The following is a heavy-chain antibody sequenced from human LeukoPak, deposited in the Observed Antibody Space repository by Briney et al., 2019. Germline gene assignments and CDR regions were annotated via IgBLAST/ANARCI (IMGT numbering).Heavy chain of an antibody. CDR2: INTYSGDT. V-gene: IGHV1-2*02. CDR3: ARGAFFHAFDF. D-gene: IGHD3-3*01. CDR1: GYTFTDLW. Sequence: ASVKVSCKASGYTFTDLWIQWVRQAPGQGLEWLGWINTYSGDTIYAQEFQGRVTMTRDTSLTTTYMDLSRLTSNDTAVYYCARGAFFHAFDFWGQGTMVIVSS. J-gene: IGHJ3*01.